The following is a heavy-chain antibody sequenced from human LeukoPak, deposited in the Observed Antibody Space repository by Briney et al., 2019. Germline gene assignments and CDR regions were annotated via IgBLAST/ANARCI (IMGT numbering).Heavy chain of an antibody. J-gene: IGHJ4*02. CDR3: ARGYSSSWSYFDY. Sequence: PSETLSLTCTVSGGSISSGGYYWSWIRQHPGKGLEWIGYIYYSGSTNYNPSLKSRVTISVDTSKNQFSLKLSSVTAADTAVYYCARGYSSSWSYFDYWGQGTLVTVSS. CDR2: IYYSGST. CDR1: GGSISSGGYY. D-gene: IGHD6-13*01. V-gene: IGHV4-31*03.